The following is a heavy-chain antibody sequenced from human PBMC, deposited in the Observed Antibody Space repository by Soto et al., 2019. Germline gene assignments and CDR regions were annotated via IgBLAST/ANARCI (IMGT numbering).Heavy chain of an antibody. D-gene: IGHD2-21*02. V-gene: IGHV3-30-3*01. Sequence: ESGGGVVQPGRSLRLSCAASGFTFSSYAMHWVRQAPGKGLEWVAVISYDGSNKYYADSVKGRFTISRDNSKNTLYLQMNSLRAEDTAVYYCARESGGRMVVPAPKAAHYYYYGMDVWGQGTTVTVSS. CDR3: ARESGGRMVVPAPKAAHYYYYGMDV. CDR2: ISYDGSNK. CDR1: GFTFSSYA. J-gene: IGHJ6*02.